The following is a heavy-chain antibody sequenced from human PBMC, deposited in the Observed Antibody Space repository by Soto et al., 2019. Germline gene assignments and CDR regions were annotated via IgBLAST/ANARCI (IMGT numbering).Heavy chain of an antibody. V-gene: IGHV1-69*06. Sequence: SVKVSCKASGGTFSSYAISWVRQAPGQGLEWMGVIIPIFGTANYAQKFQGRVTITADKSTSTAYMELSSLRSEDTAVYYCARNYRYYYGMDVWGQGTTVTVSS. J-gene: IGHJ6*02. CDR3: ARNYRYYYGMDV. CDR2: IIPIFGTA. CDR1: GGTFSSYA.